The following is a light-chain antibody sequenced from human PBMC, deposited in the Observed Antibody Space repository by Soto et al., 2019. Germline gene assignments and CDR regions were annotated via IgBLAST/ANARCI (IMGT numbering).Light chain of an antibody. CDR1: SSDVGGYNY. Sequence: QSALTQPASVSGSPGQSITTSCTGTSSDVGGYNYVSWYQQHPGKAPKLMIYDVSNRPSGVSNRFSGSKSGNTASLTISGLQAEDEADYYCSSYTSSSTASVVFGGGTKLTVL. J-gene: IGLJ2*01. CDR2: DVS. V-gene: IGLV2-14*01. CDR3: SSYTSSSTASVV.